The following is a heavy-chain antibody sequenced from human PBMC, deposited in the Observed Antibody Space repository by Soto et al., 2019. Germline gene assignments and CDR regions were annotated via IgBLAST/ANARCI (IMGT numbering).Heavy chain of an antibody. CDR2: IWYDGSNK. V-gene: IGHV3-33*01. Sequence: QAGGSLRLSCAASGFTFSSYGMHWFRQAPGKGLEWVAVIWYDGSNKYYADSVKGRFTISRDNSKNTLYLQMNSLRAEDTAVYYCARDAWYYDSSGYFAYWGQGTLVTVSS. CDR1: GFTFSSYG. D-gene: IGHD3-22*01. CDR3: ARDAWYYDSSGYFAY. J-gene: IGHJ4*02.